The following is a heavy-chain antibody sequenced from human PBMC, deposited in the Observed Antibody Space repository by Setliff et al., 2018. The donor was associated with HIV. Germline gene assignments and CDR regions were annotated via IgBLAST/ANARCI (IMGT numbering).Heavy chain of an antibody. CDR1: GYTLAEIS. Sequence: ASVKVSCKVSGYTLAEISMHWVRQAPGKGLEWMGGFDPEDGEKAYAQRFQGTVTMTEDTSTDTAYMELTSLTSEDTAVYYCATITFYYDSSGSQNKKSYFFDYWGQGTLVTVSS. CDR2: FDPEDGEK. V-gene: IGHV1-24*01. D-gene: IGHD3-22*01. J-gene: IGHJ4*02. CDR3: ATITFYYDSSGSQNKKSYFFDY.